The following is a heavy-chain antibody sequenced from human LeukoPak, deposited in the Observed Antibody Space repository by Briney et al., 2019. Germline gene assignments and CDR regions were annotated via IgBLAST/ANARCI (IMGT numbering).Heavy chain of an antibody. V-gene: IGHV4-4*07. CDR3: AREPGGTYYDFWSGYYGGSPGFHAFDI. CDR1: GGSISSYY. D-gene: IGHD3-3*01. J-gene: IGHJ3*02. Sequence: PSETLSLTCTVSGGSISSYYWSWIRQPAGKGLEWIGRIYTSGSTNYNPSLKSRVTMSVDTSKNQFSLKLSSVTAADTAVYYCAREPGGTYYDFWSGYYGGSPGFHAFDIWGQGTMVTVSS. CDR2: IYTSGST.